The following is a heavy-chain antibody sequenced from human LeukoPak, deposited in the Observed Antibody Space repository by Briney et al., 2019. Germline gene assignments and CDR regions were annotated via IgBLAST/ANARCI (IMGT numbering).Heavy chain of an antibody. CDR2: IYHSGST. Sequence: PSETLSLTCTVSGYSISSGYYWGWIRQPPGKGLEWIGSIYHSGSTYYNPSLKSRVTISVDTSKNQFSLKLSSVTAADTAVYYCARSHPPGTFDYWGQGTLVTVSS. CDR3: ARSHPPGTFDY. D-gene: IGHD1-14*01. V-gene: IGHV4-38-2*02. CDR1: GYSISSGYY. J-gene: IGHJ4*02.